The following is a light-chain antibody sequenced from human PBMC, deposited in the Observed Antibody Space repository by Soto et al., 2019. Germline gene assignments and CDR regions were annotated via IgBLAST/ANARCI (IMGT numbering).Light chain of an antibody. CDR1: QSVSSY. Sequence: EILRTRSPVTLSVTPGERVMPYCATSQSVSSYLAWYQQKPGQAPRLLIYDTSNRATGIPARFSGSGSGTDFTLTISSLEPEDFAVYYCQQRSNWPPITFGQGTRLEIK. CDR2: DTS. CDR3: QQRSNWPPIT. J-gene: IGKJ5*01. V-gene: IGKV3-11*01.